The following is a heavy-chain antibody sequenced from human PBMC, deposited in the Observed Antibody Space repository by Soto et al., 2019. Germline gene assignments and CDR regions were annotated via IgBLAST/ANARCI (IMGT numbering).Heavy chain of an antibody. CDR2: SIPIFGTA. V-gene: IGHV1-69*01. D-gene: IGHD4-17*01. CDR1: GGTFSSYA. CDR3: ARDRMTTVTTFTTYYIDY. Sequence: QVQLVQSGPEVTKPGPAVKVSCKASGGTFSSYAISWVRHSPGQGHERLGGSIPIFGTANYAQKFQGRDTITADESTSTAYMELSSLRTEDTVVYYCARDRMTTVTTFTTYYIDYWGQGTLVTVSS. J-gene: IGHJ4*02.